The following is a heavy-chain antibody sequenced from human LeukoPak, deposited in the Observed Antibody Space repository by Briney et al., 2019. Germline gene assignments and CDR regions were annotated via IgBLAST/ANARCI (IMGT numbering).Heavy chain of an antibody. CDR1: GFTFTNAW. D-gene: IGHD3-22*01. CDR2: IKSKTDGGTA. V-gene: IGHV3-15*01. J-gene: IGHJ4*02. Sequence: GGSLRLSCAASGFTFTNAWMSWVRQAPGKGLEWVGRIKSKTDGGTADYAAPVKGRFTISRDDSKNTLYLQMYSLKTEDTAVYYCTKYYYDSSGYLYYFDYWGQGTLVTVSS. CDR3: TKYYYDSSGYLYYFDY.